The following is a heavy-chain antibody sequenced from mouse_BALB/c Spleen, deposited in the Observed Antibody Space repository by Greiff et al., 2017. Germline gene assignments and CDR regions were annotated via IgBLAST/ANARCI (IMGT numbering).Heavy chain of an antibody. CDR1: GFTFSSYA. V-gene: IGHV5-6-5*01. D-gene: IGHD2-4*01. J-gene: IGHJ2*01. Sequence: VMLVESGGGLVKPGGSLKLSCAASGFTFSSYAMSWVRQTPEKRLEWVASISSGGSTYYPDSVKGRFTISRDNARNILYLQMSSLRSEDTAMYYCARRIYYDYDEKDYVDYWGQGTTLTVAS. CDR2: ISSGGST. CDR3: ARRIYYDYDEKDYVDY.